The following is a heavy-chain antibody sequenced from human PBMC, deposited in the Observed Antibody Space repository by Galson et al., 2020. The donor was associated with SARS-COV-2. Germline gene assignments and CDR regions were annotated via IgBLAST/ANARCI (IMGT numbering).Heavy chain of an antibody. CDR3: SRAAVAGPFDY. CDR2: IYNSGNT. D-gene: IGHD6-19*01. V-gene: IGHV4-59*11. CDR1: GGSISSHY. J-gene: IGHJ4*02. Sequence: SEILSLTCTVSGGSISSHYWSWIRQSPGKGLEWIGCIYNSGNTDYNPSLKSRVTISIDTSKNQFSLKVSSVTAADTAVYYCSRAAVAGPFDYWGQGTLVTVSS.